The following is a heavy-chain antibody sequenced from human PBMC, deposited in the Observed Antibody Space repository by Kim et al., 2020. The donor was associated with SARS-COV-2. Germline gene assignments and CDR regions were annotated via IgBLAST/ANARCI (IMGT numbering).Heavy chain of an antibody. V-gene: IGHV4-39*01. CDR1: GGSISSSSYY. J-gene: IGHJ4*02. CDR3: ARHPAGAPLAGTFDY. Sequence: SETLSLTCTVSGGSISSSSYYWGWIRQPPGKGLEWIGSIYYSGSTYYNPSLKSRVTISVDTSKNQFSLKLSSVTAADTAVYYCARHPAGAPLAGTFDYWGQGTLVTVSS. CDR2: IYYSGST. D-gene: IGHD1-26*01.